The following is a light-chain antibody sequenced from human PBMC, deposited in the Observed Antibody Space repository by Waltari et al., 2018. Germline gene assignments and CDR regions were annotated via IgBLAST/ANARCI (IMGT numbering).Light chain of an antibody. V-gene: IGLV2-23*02. J-gene: IGLJ3*02. CDR2: EVI. CDR3: CSYAGRNIWV. Sequence: QSALTQPASVSGSPGQSITISCTATSSAVGFYNLISWYQQHPDKAPKLMVYEVIERPSGVYNRCSGSKSGNTASLTISGLQAEDEADYYCCSYAGRNIWVFGGGTKLTVL. CDR1: SSAVGFYNL.